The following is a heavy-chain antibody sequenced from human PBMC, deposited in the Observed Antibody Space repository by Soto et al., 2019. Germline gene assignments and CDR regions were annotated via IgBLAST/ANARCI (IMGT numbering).Heavy chain of an antibody. J-gene: IGHJ4*02. CDR2: SSYNGGT. D-gene: IGHD3-10*01. V-gene: IGHV4-39*01. Sequence: SESMSLTCTVSPDSRSFTNSYCGWIRQPPGKGLQWIGSSSYNGGTFYNPSLKGRVVISFDTSKKQSSPQVASVAAADTAVYFCARHRIEVVWRGFGFWGQGSPVTVSS. CDR3: ARHRIEVVWRGFGF. CDR1: PDSRSFTNSY.